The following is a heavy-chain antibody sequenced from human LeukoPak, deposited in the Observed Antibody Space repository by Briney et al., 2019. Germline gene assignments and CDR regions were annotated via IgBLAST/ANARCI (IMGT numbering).Heavy chain of an antibody. Sequence: GGSLRLSCAASGFTFSSYAMSWVRQAPGKGLEWVAVISYDGSDKYYADSVKGRFTISRDNSKNTLYLQMNSLRAEDTAVYYCARELERLAFDYWGQGTLVTVSS. CDR2: ISYDGSDK. CDR1: GFTFSSYA. J-gene: IGHJ4*02. CDR3: ARELERLAFDY. V-gene: IGHV3-30-3*01. D-gene: IGHD1-1*01.